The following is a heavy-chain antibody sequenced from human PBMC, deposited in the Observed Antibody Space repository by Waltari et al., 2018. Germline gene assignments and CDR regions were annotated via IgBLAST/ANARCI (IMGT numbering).Heavy chain of an antibody. D-gene: IGHD2-15*01. CDR3: AKDVGVYWSGSSCWAFDD. V-gene: IGHV3-30*18. CDR2: ISYDESNK. CDR1: GFTFSDYG. J-gene: IGHJ4*02. Sequence: QVQLVESGGGVVQPGRSLRLSCAASGFTFSDYGLHWVRPGPGQGLEWVAVISYDESNKYYADSAKGRFTISRDNSKNTLYLQMNSLRAEDTAVYYCAKDVGVYWSGSSCWAFDDWGQGTLVTVSS.